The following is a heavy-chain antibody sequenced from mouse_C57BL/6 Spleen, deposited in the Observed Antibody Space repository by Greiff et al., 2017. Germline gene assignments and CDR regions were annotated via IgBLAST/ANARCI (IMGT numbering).Heavy chain of an antibody. CDR1: GYSITSGYD. V-gene: IGHV3-1*01. J-gene: IGHJ3*01. Sequence: EVKLMESGPGIVKPSQSLSLTCTVTGYSITSGYDWHWIRHFPGNKLEWMGYISYSGSTNYNPSLKSRISITHDTSKNHFFLKLNSVTTEDTATYYCARGDDGYYVWFAYWGQGTLVTVSA. CDR2: ISYSGST. D-gene: IGHD2-3*01. CDR3: ARGDDGYYVWFAY.